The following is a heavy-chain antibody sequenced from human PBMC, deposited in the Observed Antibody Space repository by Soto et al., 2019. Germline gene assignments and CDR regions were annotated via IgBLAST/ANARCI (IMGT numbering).Heavy chain of an antibody. V-gene: IGHV3-30*18. CDR1: GFTFSSYG. Sequence: GGSLRLSCAASGFTFSSYGMHWVRQAPGKGLEWVAVISYDGSNKYYADSVKGRFTISRDNSKNTLYLQMNSLRAEDTAVYYCAKSHPPSFCSGGSCYSYYYYYYMDVWGKGTTVTVSS. D-gene: IGHD2-15*01. CDR3: AKSHPPSFCSGGSCYSYYYYYYMDV. CDR2: ISYDGSNK. J-gene: IGHJ6*03.